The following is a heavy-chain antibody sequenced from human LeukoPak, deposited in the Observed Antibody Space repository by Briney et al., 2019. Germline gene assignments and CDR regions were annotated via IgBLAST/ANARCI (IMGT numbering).Heavy chain of an antibody. J-gene: IGHJ4*02. CDR3: AREYYYGSGNYYNRIDY. CDR2: INPRSGET. D-gene: IGHD3-10*01. V-gene: IGHV1-2*02. CDR1: GYSFIVYY. Sequence: GASVKVSCKASGYSFIVYYIHWMRQAPGQGLEWMGWINPRSGETHYAQKFQGRVIMTRDTAVSTAYMVLNRLRSDDTAVYYCAREYYYGSGNYYNRIDYWGQGTLVTVSS.